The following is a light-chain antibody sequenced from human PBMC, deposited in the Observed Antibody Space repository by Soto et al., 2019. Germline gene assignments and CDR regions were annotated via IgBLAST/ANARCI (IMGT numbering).Light chain of an antibody. V-gene: IGKV2-28*01. CDR2: LGS. CDR1: QSLLHSNGYNY. J-gene: IGKJ1*01. CDR3: MQALQTPRT. Sequence: VMTQSPLSLPVTPGEPASISCRSSQSLLHSNGYNYLDWYLQKPGQSPQLLIYLGSNRASGVTDRFSGSGSGTDFTLKISRVEAEDVGVYYCMQALQTPRTFGQGTKVEIK.